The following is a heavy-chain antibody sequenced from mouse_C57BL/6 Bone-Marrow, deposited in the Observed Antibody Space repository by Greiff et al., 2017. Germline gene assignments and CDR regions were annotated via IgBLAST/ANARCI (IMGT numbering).Heavy chain of an antibody. CDR3: ARGCYDAWFAY. CDR2: IYPGDGDT. CDR1: GYAFRSSW. Sequence: VQLQESGPELVKPGASVKISCKASGYAFRSSWMNWVKQRPGKGLEWIGRIYPGDGDTNYNGKFKGKATLTADKSSSTAYMQLSSLTSEDSAVYFCARGCYDAWFAYWGQGTLVTVSA. D-gene: IGHD2-12*01. J-gene: IGHJ3*01. V-gene: IGHV1-82*01.